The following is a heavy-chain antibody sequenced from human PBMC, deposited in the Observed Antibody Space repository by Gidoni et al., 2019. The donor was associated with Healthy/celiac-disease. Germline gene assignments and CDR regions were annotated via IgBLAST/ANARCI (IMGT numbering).Heavy chain of an antibody. J-gene: IGHJ3*02. CDR2: VSGISGSI. D-gene: IGHD7-27*01. Sequence: FADYAMHWVRLAPGKGLAWVSGVSGISGSIGYADYVKGRFTNSRDNAKSSLYLKMNSLRVEGTAVYDWAKDHRSGKLGIRVASPLDAFDIWGQGTMVTVSS. CDR3: AKDHRSGKLGIRVASPLDAFDI. V-gene: IGHV3-9*01. CDR1: FADYA.